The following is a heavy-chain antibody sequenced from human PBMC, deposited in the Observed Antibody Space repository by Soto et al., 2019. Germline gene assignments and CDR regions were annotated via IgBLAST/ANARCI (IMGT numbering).Heavy chain of an antibody. CDR2: IKSKTDGGTT. J-gene: IGHJ6*01. CDR3: TTDSLGISYYYGMEV. CDR1: VFTFSNAW. V-gene: IGHV3-15*01. Sequence: GGSLRLSCAASVFTFSNAWMSCVRHSPGKWLEWVGRIKSKTDGGTTDYAAPVKGRFTISRDDSKNTLYLQMNSLKTEDTAVYYCTTDSLGISYYYGMEVWGQGTTVIVSS. D-gene: IGHD3-16*02.